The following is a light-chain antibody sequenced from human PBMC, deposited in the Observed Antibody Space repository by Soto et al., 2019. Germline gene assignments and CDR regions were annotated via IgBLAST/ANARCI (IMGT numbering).Light chain of an antibody. CDR3: VLYMGSGIYV. CDR1: SGSVSPTSY. CDR2: STN. J-gene: IGLJ1*01. Sequence: QAVVTQEPSFSVSPGGTVTLTCGLTSGSVSPTSYPSWYQQTPGQAPRTLIYSTNGRSSGVPDRLSGSILGNKAVHTITGAHADDESDYYCVLYMGSGIYVFGTGTKLTVL. V-gene: IGLV8-61*01.